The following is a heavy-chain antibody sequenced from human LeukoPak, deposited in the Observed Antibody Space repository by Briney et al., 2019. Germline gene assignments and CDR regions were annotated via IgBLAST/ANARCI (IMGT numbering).Heavy chain of an antibody. Sequence: SETLSLTCTVSGGSISSHYWSWIRQPPGKGLEGIGYIYYSGSTNYNPSLKSRVTISVDTCKNQFSLKLSSVTAADTAVYYCARESDTAMVGGNWFDPWGQGTLVTVSS. V-gene: IGHV4-59*11. J-gene: IGHJ5*02. D-gene: IGHD5-18*01. CDR1: GGSISSHY. CDR2: IYYSGST. CDR3: ARESDTAMVGGNWFDP.